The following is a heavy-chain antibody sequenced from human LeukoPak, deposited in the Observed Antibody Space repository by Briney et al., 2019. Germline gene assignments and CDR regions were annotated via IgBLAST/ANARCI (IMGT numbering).Heavy chain of an antibody. D-gene: IGHD5-24*01. CDR3: ARDGGGGYNQIDF. Sequence: GGSLRLSCAASGFIFDDYAMHWGRQAPGKGLEWVSLISGDGRSTYYADSVKGRFTISRDNSKSTLFLQMNSLRAEDTAVYYCARDGGGGYNQIDFWGQGTLVTVSS. CDR1: GFIFDDYA. J-gene: IGHJ4*02. CDR2: ISGDGRST. V-gene: IGHV3-43*02.